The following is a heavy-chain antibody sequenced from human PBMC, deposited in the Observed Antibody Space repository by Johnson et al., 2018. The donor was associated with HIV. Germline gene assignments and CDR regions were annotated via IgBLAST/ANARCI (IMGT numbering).Heavy chain of an antibody. CDR1: GFTFSNAW. CDR2: IKSKTDGGTT. Sequence: MQFVESGGGLVKPGGSLRLSCAASGFTFSNAWMSWVRQAPGKGLEWVGRIKSKTDGGTTDYAAPVKGRFTISRDDSKNTLYLQMNSLKTEDTAVYYCWGRPETKVVPAAIQDYRAFDIWGQGTMVTVSS. CDR3: WGRPETKVVPAAIQDYRAFDI. D-gene: IGHD2-2*01. J-gene: IGHJ3*02. V-gene: IGHV3-15*01.